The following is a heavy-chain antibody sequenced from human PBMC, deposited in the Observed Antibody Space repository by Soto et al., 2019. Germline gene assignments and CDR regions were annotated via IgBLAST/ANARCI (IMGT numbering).Heavy chain of an antibody. J-gene: IGHJ3*02. CDR2: IYYSGST. CDR1: GGSISSYY. V-gene: IGHV4-59*01. Sequence: QVQLQESGPGLVKPSETLSLTCTVSGGSISSYYWSWIRQPPGKGLEWIGYIYYSGSTNYNHSLKSRVTISVDTSKNQFSLKPSSVTAADTAVYYCARDHGVYYGSGRGGAFDIWGQGTMVTVSS. D-gene: IGHD3-10*01. CDR3: ARDHGVYYGSGRGGAFDI.